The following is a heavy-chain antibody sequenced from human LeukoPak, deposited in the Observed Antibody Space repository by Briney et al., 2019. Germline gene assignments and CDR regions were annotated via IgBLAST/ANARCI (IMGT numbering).Heavy chain of an antibody. CDR2: INPSGGST. V-gene: IGHV1-46*01. Sequence: GASVKVSCKASGYTFTSQYVHWVRQAPGRGLEWMGIINPSGGSTRYAQKFQGRVTMTRDTSTSTVYMELKRLRSEDTAVYYCATANRGVPWLYYYDSSGYAFDIWGQGTMVTVSS. D-gene: IGHD3-22*01. CDR3: ATANRGVPWLYYYDSSGYAFDI. J-gene: IGHJ3*02. CDR1: GYTFTSQY.